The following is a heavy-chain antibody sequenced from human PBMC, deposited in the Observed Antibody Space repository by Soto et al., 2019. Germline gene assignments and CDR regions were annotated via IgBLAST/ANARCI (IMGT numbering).Heavy chain of an antibody. CDR3: ARDANWYFDL. J-gene: IGHJ2*01. CDR1: GFTVSSNY. CDR2: IYSGGST. Sequence: GGSLRLSCAASGFTVSSNYMSWVRQAPGKGLEWVSVIYSGGSTYYADSVKGRFTISRDNSKNTLYLQMNSLRAEDTAVYYCARDANWYFDLWGRDTLVTVSS. V-gene: IGHV3-66*01.